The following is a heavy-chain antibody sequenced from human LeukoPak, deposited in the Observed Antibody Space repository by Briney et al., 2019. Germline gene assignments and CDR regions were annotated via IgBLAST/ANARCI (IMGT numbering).Heavy chain of an antibody. CDR2: IFPGDSDT. D-gene: IGHD6-13*01. V-gene: IGHV5-51*01. J-gene: IGHJ5*02. Sequence: GESLKISCRGSGYSFTSYWIGWVRQMLGKGLEWMGIIFPGDSDTRYSPSFQGQVTISADKSISTAYLQWSSLKSSDTAMYYCARRTLTAAGTDCFDPWGQGTLVTVSS. CDR3: ARRTLTAAGTDCFDP. CDR1: GYSFTSYW.